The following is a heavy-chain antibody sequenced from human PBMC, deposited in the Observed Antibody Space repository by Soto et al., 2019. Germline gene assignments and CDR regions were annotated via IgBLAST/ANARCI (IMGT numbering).Heavy chain of an antibody. J-gene: IGHJ5*02. CDR1: GGSISISNW. CDR3: ARVRQYCSGTSCYLDP. D-gene: IGHD2-2*01. V-gene: IGHV4-4*02. CDR2: IHHSGTT. Sequence: PSETLSLTCAVSGGSISISNWWHWVRQPPGKGLEWIGEIHHSGTTNYNPSLKSRVAISVDKSKNQFSLKLNSVTAADTAVYYCARVRQYCSGTSCYLDPWGQGTLVTVSS.